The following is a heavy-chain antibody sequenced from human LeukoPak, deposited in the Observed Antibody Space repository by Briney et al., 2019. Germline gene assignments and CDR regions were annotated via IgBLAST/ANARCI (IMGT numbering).Heavy chain of an antibody. D-gene: IGHD3-16*01. CDR2: FYGTGST. Sequence: SETLSLTCAVSGYSLGKNYYWGWIRQPPGTGQESIGRFYGTGSTSYNPSLMNRVTMSVDTSKNHFSLKLTSVTAADTAVYYCARYDSRGSASTRFDYWGQGILVTISS. CDR3: ARYDSRGSASTRFDY. J-gene: IGHJ4*02. V-gene: IGHV4-38-2*01. CDR1: GYSLGKNYY.